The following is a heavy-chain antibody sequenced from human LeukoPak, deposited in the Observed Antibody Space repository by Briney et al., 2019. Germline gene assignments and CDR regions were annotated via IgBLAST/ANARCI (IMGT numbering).Heavy chain of an antibody. CDR2: ISSSSSYI. J-gene: IGHJ6*02. Sequence: GSLRLSCAASGFTFSSYSMNWVRQAPGKGLEWVSSISSSSSYIYYADSVKGRFTISRDNAKNSLYLQMNSLRAEDTAVYYCARDQWLVGEYYYGMDVWGQGTTVTVSS. CDR1: GFTFSSYS. D-gene: IGHD6-19*01. V-gene: IGHV3-21*01. CDR3: ARDQWLVGEYYYGMDV.